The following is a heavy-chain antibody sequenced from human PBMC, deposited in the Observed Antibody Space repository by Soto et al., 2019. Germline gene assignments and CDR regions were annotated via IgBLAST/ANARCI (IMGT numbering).Heavy chain of an antibody. CDR2: ITGDSNTI. CDR1: GFRFSIYS. Sequence: EVHLVESGGGLVQPGGSLRLSCAASGFRFSIYSINWIRQAPGKGLEWSAYITGDSNTIKYADSVKGRFTISRDNAKNSVYLQMNSLRDEDTAVYYCARSVEGQFDYWGQGTVVTVSS. D-gene: IGHD6-19*01. V-gene: IGHV3-48*02. J-gene: IGHJ4*02. CDR3: ARSVEGQFDY.